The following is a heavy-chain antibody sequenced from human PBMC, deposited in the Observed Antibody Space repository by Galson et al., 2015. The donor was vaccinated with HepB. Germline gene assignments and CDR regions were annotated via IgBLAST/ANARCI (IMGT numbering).Heavy chain of an antibody. CDR1: GFTFDDCT. D-gene: IGHD6-19*01. V-gene: IGHV3-43*01. Sequence: SLRLSCAASGFTFDDCTMHWVRQAPGKGLEWVSLISWDGGSTYYADSVKGRFTISRDNSKNSLYLQMNSLRTEDTALYYCAKAGPAKGSGWLYYFDYWGQGTLVTVSS. J-gene: IGHJ4*02. CDR2: ISWDGGST. CDR3: AKAGPAKGSGWLYYFDY.